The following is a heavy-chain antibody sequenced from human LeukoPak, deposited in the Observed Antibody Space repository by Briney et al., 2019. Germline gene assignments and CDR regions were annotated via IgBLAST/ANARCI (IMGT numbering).Heavy chain of an antibody. D-gene: IGHD6-13*01. CDR3: ARGRVKFRGSSQARRGAEYFQH. V-gene: IGHV1-8*03. CDR1: GYTFTSYD. Sequence: ASVKVSCKASGYTFTSYDINWVRQATGQGLEWMGWMNPNSGNTGYAQKFQGRVTITRNTSISTGYMELSSLRSEDTAVYYCARGRVKFRGSSQARRGAEYFQHWGQGTLVTVSS. CDR2: MNPNSGNT. J-gene: IGHJ1*01.